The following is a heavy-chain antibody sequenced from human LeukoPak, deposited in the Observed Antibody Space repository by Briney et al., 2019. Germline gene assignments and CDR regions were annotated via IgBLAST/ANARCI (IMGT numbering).Heavy chain of an antibody. CDR2: IKGDESAR. CDR1: GFTLSTYW. D-gene: IGHD1-26*01. Sequence: PGGSLRLSCAASGFTLSTYWMAWVRQAPGKGLEWVANIKGDESARHQADSVKGRFTISRDNTQNSVYLQMSSLRGEDTAVYYCARDVVGSLDYWGQGTLVTVSS. CDR3: ARDVVGSLDY. V-gene: IGHV3-7*01. J-gene: IGHJ4*02.